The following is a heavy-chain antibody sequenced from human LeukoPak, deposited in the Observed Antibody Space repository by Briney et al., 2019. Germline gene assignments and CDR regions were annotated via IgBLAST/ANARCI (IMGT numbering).Heavy chain of an antibody. Sequence: SQTLSLTCTVSGGSISSGGYYWSWIRPHPGQGLEWIRYIYYSRSTYYNPSLKSRVTISVDTSKNQFSLKLSTVTAADTAVYYCARETHSSGKFDPWGQGTLVTVSS. D-gene: IGHD3-22*01. CDR2: IYYSRST. V-gene: IGHV4-31*03. CDR3: ARETHSSGKFDP. J-gene: IGHJ5*02. CDR1: GGSISSGGYY.